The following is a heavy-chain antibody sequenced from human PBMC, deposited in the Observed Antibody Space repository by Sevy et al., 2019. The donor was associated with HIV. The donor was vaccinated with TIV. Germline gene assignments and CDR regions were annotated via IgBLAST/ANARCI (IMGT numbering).Heavy chain of an antibody. Sequence: GGSLRISCAASGSTFNTYKFNWIRQASGKGLECVSSISSSSSYIYYADSVKGRFTISRDSAKNSVYLHMNSLRPEDTAVYYCARDGGATDYGIDVRGQGTTVTVSS. CDR1: GSTFNTYK. CDR3: ARDGGATDYGIDV. J-gene: IGHJ6*02. D-gene: IGHD1-26*01. CDR2: ISSSSSYI. V-gene: IGHV3-21*01.